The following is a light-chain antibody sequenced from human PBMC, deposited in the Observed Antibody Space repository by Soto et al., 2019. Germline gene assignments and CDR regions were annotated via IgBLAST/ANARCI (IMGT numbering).Light chain of an antibody. CDR3: SSYTNRNTVV. CDR2: DVN. Sequence: QSVLTQPASVSGSPGQSITIFCTGTSSDVGGYNYVSWYQQRPGKPPKLRIFDVNNRPSGVSNRFSGSKSGSTASLTISGLQAEDEGDYYCSSYTNRNTVVFGGGTKLTVL. CDR1: SSDVGGYNY. J-gene: IGLJ3*02. V-gene: IGLV2-14*03.